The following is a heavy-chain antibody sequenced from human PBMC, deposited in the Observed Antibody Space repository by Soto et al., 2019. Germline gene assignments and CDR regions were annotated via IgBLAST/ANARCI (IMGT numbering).Heavy chain of an antibody. Sequence: ASVKVSCKPSGYTFSGYYVHWVRQAPGQGLEWMGVFKPTGGGSTSYAQRFQGSVTVTRDTSTSTVYMELGSLRFDDTAVYFCASDYGSGVEMDVWGQGTRVTVPS. CDR2: FKPTGGGST. J-gene: IGHJ6*02. CDR3: ASDYGSGVEMDV. CDR1: GYTFSGYY. D-gene: IGHD3-10*01. V-gene: IGHV1-46*01.